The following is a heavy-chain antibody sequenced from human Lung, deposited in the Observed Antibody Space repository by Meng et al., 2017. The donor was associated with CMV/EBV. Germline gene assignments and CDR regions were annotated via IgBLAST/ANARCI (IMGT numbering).Heavy chain of an antibody. CDR2: ISAENGNT. J-gene: IGHJ4*02. CDR1: GYTFGIFG. Sequence: QVQLVQSGAELQKPGASVKVSCKASGYTFGIFGITWVRQAPGQGLEWVGWISAENGNTNYAQKFQGRVTLTTDTSTKTAYMDLRGLRSDDTAVYYCARDPSKTHSGSYYDYWGQGTLVTVSS. V-gene: IGHV1-18*01. D-gene: IGHD1-26*01. CDR3: ARDPSKTHSGSYYDY.